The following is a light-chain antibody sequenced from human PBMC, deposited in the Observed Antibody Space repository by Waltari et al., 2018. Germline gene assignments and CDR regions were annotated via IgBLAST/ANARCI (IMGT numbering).Light chain of an antibody. V-gene: IGLV3-21*04. CDR2: YDS. CDR1: NIENKR. J-gene: IGLJ3*02. CDR3: QVWDSSRDYVM. Sequence: SYVLTQPPSVSVAPGKPARITCGGNNIENKRVHWYQPKPGQAPVLVILYDSDRPSGIPERFSGSNSGNPATLTISRVEAGDEADYYCQVWDSSRDYVMFGGGTKLTVL.